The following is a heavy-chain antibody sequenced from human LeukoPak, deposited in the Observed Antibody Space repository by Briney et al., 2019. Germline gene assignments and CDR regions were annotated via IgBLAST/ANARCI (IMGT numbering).Heavy chain of an antibody. CDR3: ARERRSSSPGEQQLVRAFDI. V-gene: IGHV7-4-1*02. J-gene: IGHJ3*02. CDR2: INTNTGNP. Sequence: ASVKVSCKASGYTFTNYAMNWVRQAPGQGLEWMGWINTNTGNPTYARGLTGRFVFSLDTSVSTAYLQISSLKAEDTAMYYCARERRSSSPGEQQLVRAFDIWGQGTMVTVSS. D-gene: IGHD6-13*01. CDR1: GYTFTNYA.